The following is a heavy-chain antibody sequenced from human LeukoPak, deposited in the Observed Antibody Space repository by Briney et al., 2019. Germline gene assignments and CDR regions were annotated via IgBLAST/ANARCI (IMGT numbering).Heavy chain of an antibody. D-gene: IGHD3-9*01. CDR1: RFTFYDYV. CDR2: ISGSGDSI. J-gene: IGHJ3*02. V-gene: IGHV3-23*01. CDR3: ARGRYFVWLSSDDFNI. Sequence: GGSLRLSSAAPRFTFYDYVMSWGRQAPGKGLEWVSGISGSGDSIYYADSVKGRFTISRDNSKNTLYLQINSLRAEGTAVYYCARGRYFVWLSSDDFNIGGRGTMVTVSS.